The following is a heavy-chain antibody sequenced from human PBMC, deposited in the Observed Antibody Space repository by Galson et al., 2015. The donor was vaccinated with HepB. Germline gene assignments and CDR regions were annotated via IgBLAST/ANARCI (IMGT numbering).Heavy chain of an antibody. CDR1: GFTFSSYA. D-gene: IGHD3-10*01. J-gene: IGHJ4*02. Sequence: SLRLSCAASGFTFSSYAMHWVRQAPGKGLQWVAVISYDGSHKYYADSVKGRFTISRDNSKNTVYLQMSSLRTEDTAVYFCAKDLGDSASGGFDSWGQGTLVAVSS. CDR2: ISYDGSHK. CDR3: AKDLGDSASGGFDS. V-gene: IGHV3-30*18.